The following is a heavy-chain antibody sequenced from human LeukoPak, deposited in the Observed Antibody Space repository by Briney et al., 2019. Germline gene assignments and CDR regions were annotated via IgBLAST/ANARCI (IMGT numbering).Heavy chain of an antibody. CDR2: IPSDGSST. D-gene: IGHD4-23*01. CDR3: XXGRPHGNDY. CDR1: GFTFSSYW. Sequence: PGGSLRLSCAASGFTFSSYWMNWVRHAPGKGLVWVSRIPSDGSSTTYPDSVKGRFSISRHNTKNTLYLQMNSLRVEDTAVYYCXXGRPHGNDYWGQGTLVTVSS. V-gene: IGHV3-74*01. J-gene: IGHJ4*02.